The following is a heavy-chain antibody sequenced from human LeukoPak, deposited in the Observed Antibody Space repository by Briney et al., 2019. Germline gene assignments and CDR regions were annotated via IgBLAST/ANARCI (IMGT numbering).Heavy chain of an antibody. CDR3: STAINWNLPSDAFDV. V-gene: IGHV3-30*03. J-gene: IGHJ3*01. CDR2: ISYDGSNK. D-gene: IGHD1-1*01. Sequence: GGSLRLSCAASGFTFSSYGMHWVRQAPGKGLEWVAVISYDGSNKYYADSVKGRFTISRDNSKNTLYLQMNSLRAEDTAVYYCSTAINWNLPSDAFDVWGQGTMVTVSS. CDR1: GFTFSSYG.